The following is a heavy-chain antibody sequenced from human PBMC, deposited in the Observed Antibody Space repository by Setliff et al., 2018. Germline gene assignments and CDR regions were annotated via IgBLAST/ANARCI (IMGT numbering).Heavy chain of an antibody. J-gene: IGHJ3*02. Sequence: GESLKISCQVSGYIFANYWIAWVRQMPGKGLEWMGIIYPGDSDTRYSPSFQGQVTISADRSITTAYLQWSSLKASDVAMYYCARGGHYHLDALDIWGQGTLVT. CDR1: GYIFANYW. D-gene: IGHD1-26*01. CDR3: ARGGHYHLDALDI. V-gene: IGHV5-51*01. CDR2: IYPGDSDT.